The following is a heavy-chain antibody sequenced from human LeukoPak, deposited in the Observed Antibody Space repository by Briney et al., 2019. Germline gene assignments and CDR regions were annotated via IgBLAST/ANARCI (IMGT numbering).Heavy chain of an antibody. D-gene: IGHD6-19*01. V-gene: IGHV3-23*01. CDR2: ISGGAGST. Sequence: PGGSLRLSCAASGFTFSSYAMSWVRQAPGKGLEWVSAISGGAGSTYYADSVKGRFTISRDNSKNTLYLQMNSLRVEDTAVYYCAKVRNSGWYPSGFDYWGQETLVTVSS. CDR3: AKVRNSGWYPSGFDY. J-gene: IGHJ4*02. CDR1: GFTFSSYA.